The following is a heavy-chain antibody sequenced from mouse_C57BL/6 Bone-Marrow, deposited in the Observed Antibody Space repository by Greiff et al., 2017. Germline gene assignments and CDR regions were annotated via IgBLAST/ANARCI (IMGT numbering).Heavy chain of an antibody. J-gene: IGHJ3*01. V-gene: IGHV6-6*01. D-gene: IGHD1-1*01. CDR1: GFTFSDAW. Sequence: EVKLVESGGGLVQPGGSMKLSCAASGFTFSDAWMDWVRQSPEKGLEWVAEIRNKANNHATYYAESVKGRFTISRDDSKRSVYLQMNSLRAEDTGIYYCTADYYGSSWAYWGQGTLVTVSA. CDR3: TADYYGSSWAY. CDR2: IRNKANNHAT.